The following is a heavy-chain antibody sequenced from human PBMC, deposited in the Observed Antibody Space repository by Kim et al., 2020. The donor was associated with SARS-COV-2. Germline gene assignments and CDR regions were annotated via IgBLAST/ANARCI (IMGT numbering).Heavy chain of an antibody. Sequence: ASVKVSCKASNYTFTNFYITWVRQAPGQGLEWLGTISPDNGNTTYVQKVNDRVTMTTDTTTNTAFLELRSLRSDDTAVYYCARDRPPRPARSRYYYSGM. D-gene: IGHD2-2*01. V-gene: IGHV1-18*01. J-gene: IGHJ6*01. CDR1: NYTFTNFY. CDR2: ISPDNGNT. CDR3: ARDRPPRPARSRYYYSGM.